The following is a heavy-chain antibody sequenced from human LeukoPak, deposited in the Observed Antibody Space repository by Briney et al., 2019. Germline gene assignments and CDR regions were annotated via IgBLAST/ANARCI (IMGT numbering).Heavy chain of an antibody. Sequence: PGGSLRLSCAASGFSFSAYSMIWVRQAPGKGLEWVSSIGRNTSYRYYADSVKGRFTISRDNSKNTLYLQMNSLRAEDTAVYYCAKVGPLNYCSSTSCPKDYWGQGTLVTVSS. CDR2: IGRNTSYR. CDR1: GFSFSAYS. J-gene: IGHJ4*02. V-gene: IGHV3-23*01. CDR3: AKVGPLNYCSSTSCPKDY. D-gene: IGHD2-2*01.